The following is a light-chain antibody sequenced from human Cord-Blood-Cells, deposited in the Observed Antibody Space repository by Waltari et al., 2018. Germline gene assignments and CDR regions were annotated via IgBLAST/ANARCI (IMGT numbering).Light chain of an antibody. V-gene: IGKV3D-15*01. CDR3: QQYNNWPPLT. Sequence: EIVMTQSPATLSVSPGERATLSCRASRSVSSNLAWYQQKPGQAPRLLIYVASIRATGIPARFSGSGSGTEFTLTISSLQSEDFAVYYCQQYNNWPPLTFGGGTKVEIK. J-gene: IGKJ4*01. CDR2: VAS. CDR1: RSVSSN.